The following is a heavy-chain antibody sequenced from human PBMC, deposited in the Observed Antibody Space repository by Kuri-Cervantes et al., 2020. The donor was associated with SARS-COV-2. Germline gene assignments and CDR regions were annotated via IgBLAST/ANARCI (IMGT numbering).Heavy chain of an antibody. CDR1: GYSFTSYW. CDR3: ARQGISGSYHLPDY. Sequence: GGSLRLSCMGSGYSFTSYWIGWVRQMPGKGLEWMGIIYPGDSDTRYSPSFQGQVTISADKSISTAYLQWSSLKASDTAMYYCARQGISGSYHLPDYWGQGTLVTVSS. J-gene: IGHJ4*02. CDR2: IYPGDSDT. V-gene: IGHV5-51*01. D-gene: IGHD1-26*01.